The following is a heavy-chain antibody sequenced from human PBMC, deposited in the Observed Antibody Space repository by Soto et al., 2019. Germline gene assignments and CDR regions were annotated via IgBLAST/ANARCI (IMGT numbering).Heavy chain of an antibody. J-gene: IGHJ3*02. CDR1: GGTFSSYA. CDR2: INPSCGTT. Sequence: SVRVSCKASGGTFSSYAISWVRQAPGQGLEWMGMINPSCGTTSYAQKFQGRVTMTRDKSTSTVYMELSSLRSEDTVVYYCATFPTVTTGDAFDIWGQGTMVTVSS. V-gene: IGHV1-69*05. CDR3: ATFPTVTTGDAFDI. D-gene: IGHD4-17*01.